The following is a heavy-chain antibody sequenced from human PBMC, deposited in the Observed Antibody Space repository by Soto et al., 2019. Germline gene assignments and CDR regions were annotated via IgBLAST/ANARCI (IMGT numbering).Heavy chain of an antibody. CDR3: AKGGRQWLVTSDFNY. V-gene: IGHV3-30*18. CDR2: VSNDGRNT. CDR1: GFTFSDYA. J-gene: IGHJ4*02. D-gene: IGHD6-19*01. Sequence: VQLVESGGGVVQPGRSLRLSCAASGFTFSDYAMHWVRQAPGKGLEWVAVVSNDGRNTHYADSVKGRFTISRDSPKNTVSLEMTSLRAEDTAVYSCAKGGRQWLVTSDFNYWGQGALVTVSS.